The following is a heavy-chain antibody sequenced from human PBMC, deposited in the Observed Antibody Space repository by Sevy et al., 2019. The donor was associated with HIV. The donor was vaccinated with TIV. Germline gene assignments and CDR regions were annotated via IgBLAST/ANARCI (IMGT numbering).Heavy chain of an antibody. CDR3: ARDPYYYDSSGYRGHAFDI. CDR1: GFIFSNYA. D-gene: IGHD3-22*01. V-gene: IGHV3-30-3*01. CDR2: ISYDGINK. J-gene: IGHJ3*02. Sequence: GGSLRLSCAASGFIFSNYAMHWVRQAPGKGLEWVAVISYDGINKYYADSVKGRFTISRDNSKNTLYVQMNSLRAEDTAVYYCARDPYYYDSSGYRGHAFDIWGQGTMVTVSS.